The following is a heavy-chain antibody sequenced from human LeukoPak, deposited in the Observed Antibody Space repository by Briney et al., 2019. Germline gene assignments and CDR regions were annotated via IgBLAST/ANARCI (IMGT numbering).Heavy chain of an antibody. CDR3: ARSRTGSAFLFDY. Sequence: ASVKVSCKASGYTFTGYYMHWVRQAPGQGLERMGWINPNSGGTNYAQKFQGRVTMTRDTSISTAYMELSRLRSDDTAVYYCARSRTGSAFLFDYWGQGTLVTVSS. CDR1: GYTFTGYY. V-gene: IGHV1-2*02. CDR2: INPNSGGT. J-gene: IGHJ4*02. D-gene: IGHD3/OR15-3a*01.